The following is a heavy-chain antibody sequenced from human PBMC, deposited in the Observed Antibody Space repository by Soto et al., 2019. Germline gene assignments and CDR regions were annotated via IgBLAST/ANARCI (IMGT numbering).Heavy chain of an antibody. CDR1: GGTFSSYP. CDR2: IIPIFGTA. Sequence: SVKVSCKASGGTFSSYPISWVRQAPGQGLEWMGGIIPIFGTANYAQKFQGRVTITADESTSTAYMELSSLRSEDTAVYYCASPPPSIAARSYYYGMDVWGQGTTVTVSS. V-gene: IGHV1-69*13. D-gene: IGHD6-6*01. CDR3: ASPPPSIAARSYYYGMDV. J-gene: IGHJ6*02.